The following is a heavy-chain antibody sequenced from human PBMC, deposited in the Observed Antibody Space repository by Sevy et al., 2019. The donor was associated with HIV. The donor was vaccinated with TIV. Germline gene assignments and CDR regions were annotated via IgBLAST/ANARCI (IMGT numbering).Heavy chain of an antibody. Sequence: TLSLTCTVSGGSISSGDYYWSWIRQPPGKGLEWIGYIYYSGSTYYNPSLKSRVTISVDTSKNQFSLQLSAVTAADTAVYYCARGRSLGESDAFDIWGQGTMVTVSS. V-gene: IGHV4-30-4*01. CDR1: GGSISSGDYY. D-gene: IGHD3-16*01. CDR2: IYYSGST. CDR3: ARGRSLGESDAFDI. J-gene: IGHJ3*02.